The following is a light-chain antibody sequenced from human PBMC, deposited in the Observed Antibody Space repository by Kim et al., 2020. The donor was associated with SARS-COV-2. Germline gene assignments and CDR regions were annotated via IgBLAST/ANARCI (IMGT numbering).Light chain of an antibody. J-gene: IGKJ1*01. CDR2: GVS. CDR1: QSVSTN. Sequence: EIVMTQSPATLSVSPGERATLSCRASQSVSTNLAWYQQKPGQAPRLLIYGVSTRATGIPARFSGSGSGTEFTLTIGSLQSEDFAVYYCQQYNNWWAFGQGTEVDIK. CDR3: QQYNNWWA. V-gene: IGKV3-15*01.